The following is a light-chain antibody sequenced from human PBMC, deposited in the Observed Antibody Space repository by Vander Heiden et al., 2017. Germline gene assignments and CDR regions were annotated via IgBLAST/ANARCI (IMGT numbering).Light chain of an antibody. V-gene: IGKV3-20*01. Sequence: VLSHCPGTRALSAGERATRSGRASQSVSTYLGWYQQKPGQAPRLLIYGASSRATGIPDRFSGSGSGTDFTLTISRLEPEDFAVYYCQQYGSSWYTFGQGTKLEIK. CDR1: QSVSTY. CDR2: GAS. J-gene: IGKJ2*01. CDR3: QQYGSSWYT.